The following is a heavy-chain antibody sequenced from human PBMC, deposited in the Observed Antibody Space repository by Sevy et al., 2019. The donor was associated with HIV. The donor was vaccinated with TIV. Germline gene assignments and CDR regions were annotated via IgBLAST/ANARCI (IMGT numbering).Heavy chain of an antibody. CDR1: GFIFSTYT. Sequence: GGSLRLSCAASGFIFSTYTMTWVRQAPGKGLEWVSGISGSGGSTYYADSLKGRFTIFRDNSKNTVYLQMNSLRAEDTAAYYCAKGDSTFYGLDVWGQGTTVTVSS. CDR3: AKGDSTFYGLDV. D-gene: IGHD6-13*01. V-gene: IGHV3-23*01. CDR2: ISGSGGST. J-gene: IGHJ6*02.